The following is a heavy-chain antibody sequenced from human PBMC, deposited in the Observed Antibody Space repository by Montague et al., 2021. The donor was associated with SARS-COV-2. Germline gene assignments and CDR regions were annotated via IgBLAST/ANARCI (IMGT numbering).Heavy chain of an antibody. CDR3: ARSYGTTVVTRAFDY. CDR1: GFSLSTSGMC. Sequence: PALVTPTQTLTLTCTFSGFSLSTSGMCVSWIRQPPGKALEWLTLIDWDDDKYYSTSLKTRLTISKDTSKNQVVLTMTNMDPVDTATYYCARSYGTTVVTRAFDYWGQGTLVTVSS. V-gene: IGHV2-70*01. J-gene: IGHJ4*02. D-gene: IGHD4-23*01. CDR2: IDWDDDK.